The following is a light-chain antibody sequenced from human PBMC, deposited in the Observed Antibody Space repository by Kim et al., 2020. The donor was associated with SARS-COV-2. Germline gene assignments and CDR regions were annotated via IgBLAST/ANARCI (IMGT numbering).Light chain of an antibody. Sequence: TISCTGSTRGVGGYRVVTWYKQHTDKAPKRRLYEVGRRPSGVPDRFSGSRSGNTASLTVSGLQAEDEADYYCNSYAGSNVHVVFGGGTQLTVL. CDR2: EVG. V-gene: IGLV2-8*01. J-gene: IGLJ2*01. CDR3: NSYAGSNVHVV. CDR1: TRGVGGYRV.